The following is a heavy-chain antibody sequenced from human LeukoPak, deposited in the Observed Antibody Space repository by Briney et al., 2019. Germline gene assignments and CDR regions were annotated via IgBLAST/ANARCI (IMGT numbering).Heavy chain of an antibody. CDR3: ARHTTVVPPHYFDY. J-gene: IGHJ4*02. CDR2: IYYSRST. Sequence: SETLSLTCTVSGGSISSYYWSWIRQPPGKGLEWIGYIYYSRSTNYNPSLKSRVTISLDTSKNQISLKLSSVTAADTAVYYCARHTTVVPPHYFDYWGQGTLVTVSS. D-gene: IGHD4-23*01. CDR1: GGSISSYY. V-gene: IGHV4-59*08.